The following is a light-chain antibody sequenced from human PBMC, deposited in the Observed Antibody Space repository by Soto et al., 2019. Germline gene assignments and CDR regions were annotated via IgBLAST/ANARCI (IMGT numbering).Light chain of an antibody. CDR3: QQYGSSSIT. CDR1: QSVSSSY. V-gene: IGKV3-20*01. J-gene: IGKJ5*01. CDR2: GAS. Sequence: EIVLTQSPGTLSLSPGEIATLSCRASQSVSSSYLAWYQQKPGQAPRLLIYGASSRATGIPDRFSGSGSGTDFTLTISRLEPEDFAVYYCQQYGSSSITFGQGTRLEIK.